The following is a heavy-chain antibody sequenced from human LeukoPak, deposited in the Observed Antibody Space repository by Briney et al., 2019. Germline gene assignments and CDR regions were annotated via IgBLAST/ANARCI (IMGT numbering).Heavy chain of an antibody. V-gene: IGHV3-23*01. D-gene: IGHD6-13*01. CDR3: ATLTSPSSSWDAFDI. J-gene: IGHJ3*02. CDR2: ISGTGTRT. CDR1: GFTFRRHA. Sequence: GGSLRLSCAASGFTFRRHAMNWVRQAPGKGLEWVSSISGTGTRTKYADSVKGRFTISRDNSKNTLYLQMNSLRAEDTAVYYCATLTSPSSSWDAFDIWGQGTMVTVSS.